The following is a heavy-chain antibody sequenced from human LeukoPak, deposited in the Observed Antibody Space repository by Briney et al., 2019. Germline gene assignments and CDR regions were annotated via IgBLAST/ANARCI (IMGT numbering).Heavy chain of an antibody. Sequence: GGSLRLSCAASGFTFSSYSMNWVRQAPGKGLEWVSSISGGSGYIYYADSGKGRFTISRDNAKNSLYLQMNSLRAEDTAVYYCVGGPIAAAGEDYWGQGILVTVSS. CDR1: GFTFSSYS. J-gene: IGHJ4*02. V-gene: IGHV3-21*01. CDR2: ISGGSGYI. D-gene: IGHD6-13*01. CDR3: VGGPIAAAGEDY.